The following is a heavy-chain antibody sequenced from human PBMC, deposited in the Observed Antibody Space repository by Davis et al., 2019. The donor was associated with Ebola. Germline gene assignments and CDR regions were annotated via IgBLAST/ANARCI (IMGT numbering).Heavy chain of an antibody. V-gene: IGHV4-39*02. D-gene: IGHD6-19*01. J-gene: IGHJ4*02. CDR2: IYYNGNT. Sequence: MPSETLSLTCTVSGGSISSGSYYWGWIRQPPGKGLEWVGAIYYNGNTYYNPSLKSRVTISADTSKNQFSLKLSSVTAADTAVYYCAREGSGWYSLFDYWGQGTLVTVSS. CDR3: AREGSGWYSLFDY. CDR1: GGSISSGSYY.